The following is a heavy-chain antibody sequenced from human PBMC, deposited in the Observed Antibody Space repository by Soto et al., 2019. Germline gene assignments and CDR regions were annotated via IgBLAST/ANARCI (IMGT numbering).Heavy chain of an antibody. Sequence: LRLSCAAPGFTFSSYAMSWVRQAPGKGLEWVSAISGSGGSTYYADSVKGRFTISRDNSKNTLYLQMNSLRAEDTAVYYCAKPGGMYYYDSSGYFDYWGQGTLVTVSS. J-gene: IGHJ4*02. CDR2: ISGSGGST. D-gene: IGHD3-22*01. CDR1: GFTFSSYA. V-gene: IGHV3-23*01. CDR3: AKPGGMYYYDSSGYFDY.